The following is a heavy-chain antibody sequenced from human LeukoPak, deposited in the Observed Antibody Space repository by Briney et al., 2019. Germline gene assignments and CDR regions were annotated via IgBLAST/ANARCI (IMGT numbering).Heavy chain of an antibody. J-gene: IGHJ4*02. Sequence: GGSLRLSCAASGFTFSSYAMRWVRQAPGKGLEWGSAISGSGGSTYYADSVKGRFTISRDNSKNTLYLQMNSLRAGDTAVYYCAKESFDYGDLGGWGQGTLVTVSS. CDR3: AKESFDYGDLGG. CDR1: GFTFSSYA. CDR2: ISGSGGST. V-gene: IGHV3-23*01. D-gene: IGHD4-17*01.